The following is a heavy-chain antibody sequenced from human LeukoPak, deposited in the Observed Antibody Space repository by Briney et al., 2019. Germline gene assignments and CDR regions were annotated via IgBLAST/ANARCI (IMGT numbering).Heavy chain of an antibody. D-gene: IGHD2-2*01. J-gene: IGHJ4*02. CDR3: AGGGYCSSASCFAPLFDW. CDR2: IYDSETT. CDR1: GASISRYY. Sequence: SETLSLTCTVSGASISRYYWSWIRQSPGKGLEWIGYIYDSETTSYNPSLKSRVAMSLYTSRSQFSLRLSSVTAADTALYFCAGGGYCSSASCFAPLFDWWGRGILVTVSS. V-gene: IGHV4-59*01.